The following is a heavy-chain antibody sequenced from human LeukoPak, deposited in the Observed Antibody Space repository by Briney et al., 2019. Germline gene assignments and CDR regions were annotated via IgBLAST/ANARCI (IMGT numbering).Heavy chain of an antibody. V-gene: IGHV4-34*01. J-gene: IGHJ4*02. CDR3: ATTGGYSGYDLNY. CDR2: INHSGST. Sequence: SETLSLTCAVYGGSFSGYYWSWIRQPPGKGLEWIGEINHSGSTNYNPSLKSRVPISVDTSKNQFSLKLSSVTAADTAVYYCATTGGYSGYDLNYWGQGTLVTVSS. D-gene: IGHD5-12*01. CDR1: GGSFSGYY.